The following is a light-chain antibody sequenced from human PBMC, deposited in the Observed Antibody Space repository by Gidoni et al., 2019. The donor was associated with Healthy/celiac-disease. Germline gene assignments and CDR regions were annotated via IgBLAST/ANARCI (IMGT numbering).Light chain of an antibody. CDR2: AAS. V-gene: IGKV1-39*01. Sequence: DIQMTQSPSSLSASVGDRVTITCRASQSISSYLNRYQQQPGKAPKLLIYAASSLQSGVPSRFSGSGSGTDFTLTISSLQPEDFATYYCQQSYSTPQTFGQGTKLEIK. CDR3: QQSYSTPQT. CDR1: QSISSY. J-gene: IGKJ2*01.